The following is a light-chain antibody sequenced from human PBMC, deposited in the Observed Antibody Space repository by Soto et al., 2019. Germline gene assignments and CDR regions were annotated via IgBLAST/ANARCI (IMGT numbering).Light chain of an antibody. Sequence: QSVLTQPPSVSGAPGQRVTISCTGSSSNIGAGYDVHWYQQLPGTAPKLLIYSNAIRPSGVPDRFSASKSGTSASLAITGLRAEDEADYYCQSYDSSLTTYVFGTGNQVTVL. CDR1: SSNIGAGYD. CDR2: SNA. J-gene: IGLJ1*01. V-gene: IGLV1-40*01. CDR3: QSYDSSLTTYV.